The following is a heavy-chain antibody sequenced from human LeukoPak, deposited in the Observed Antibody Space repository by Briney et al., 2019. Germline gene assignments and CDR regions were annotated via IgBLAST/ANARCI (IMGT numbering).Heavy chain of an antibody. CDR1: SGSISSYY. CDR2: IYTSGST. V-gene: IGHV4-4*07. Sequence: SETLSLTCTVSSGSISSYYWSGIRQPAGKGLEWVGRIYTSGSTNYNPSLKSRVTMSVDTSKNQFSLKLSSVTAADTAVYYCARGESGSHLDYWGQGTLVTVSS. D-gene: IGHD1-26*01. J-gene: IGHJ4*02. CDR3: ARGESGSHLDY.